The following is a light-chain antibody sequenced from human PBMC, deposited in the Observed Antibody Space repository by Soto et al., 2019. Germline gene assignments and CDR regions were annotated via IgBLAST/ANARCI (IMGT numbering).Light chain of an antibody. CDR1: SSNIEKNS. J-gene: IGLJ2*01. Sequence: QSVLTQPPSVSAAPGQKVTISCSGASSNIEKNSVAWYQKLPGTAPKLLIYDNDQRPSRIPDRFSGSKSGTSATLGITGLQTGDEADYYCGTWDNSLSAVIFGGGTKVTVL. CDR3: GTWDNSLSAVI. CDR2: DND. V-gene: IGLV1-51*01.